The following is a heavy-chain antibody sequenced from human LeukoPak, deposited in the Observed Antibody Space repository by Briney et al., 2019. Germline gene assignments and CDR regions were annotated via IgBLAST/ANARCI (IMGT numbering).Heavy chain of an antibody. CDR1: GFTFNIHA. CDR2: ISGIGSSI. Sequence: PGASLRLSCAASGFTFNIHAMDWVRQAPGKGLEWVSSISGIGSSIYYADSVKGRFTISRDNYKNKVSLQMNRLIAEDTAVYYCAKDMHGYDRPVDYWGRGTQVTVSS. CDR3: AKDMHGYDRPVDY. V-gene: IGHV3-23*01. J-gene: IGHJ4*02. D-gene: IGHD5-24*01.